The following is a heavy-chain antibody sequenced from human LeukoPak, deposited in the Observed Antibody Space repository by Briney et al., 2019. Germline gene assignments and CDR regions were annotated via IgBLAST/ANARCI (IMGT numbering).Heavy chain of an antibody. J-gene: IGHJ4*02. D-gene: IGHD6-19*01. CDR3: ARVTVAGRDY. Sequence: SETLSLTCAVYGGSFSGYYWSWIRQPPGKGLEWIGEINHSGSTNYNPSLKSRVTISVDPSKNQFSLKLSSVTAADTAVYYCARVTVAGRDYWGQGTLVTVSS. V-gene: IGHV4-34*01. CDR1: GGSFSGYY. CDR2: INHSGST.